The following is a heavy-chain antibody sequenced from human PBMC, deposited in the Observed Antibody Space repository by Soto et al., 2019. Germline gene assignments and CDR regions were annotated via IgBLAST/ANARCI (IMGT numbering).Heavy chain of an antibody. CDR1: GGSISSYY. D-gene: IGHD2-15*01. CDR3: ARDTTRRGYCSGGSCYSDRAFYYYGMDV. CDR2: IYYSGST. V-gene: IGHV4-59*01. Sequence: SETLSLTCTVSGGSISSYYWSWIRQPPGKGLEWIGYIYYSGSTNYNPSLKSRVTISVDTSKNQFSLKLSSVTAADTAVYYCARDTTRRGYCSGGSCYSDRAFYYYGMDVWGQGTTVTVSS. J-gene: IGHJ6*02.